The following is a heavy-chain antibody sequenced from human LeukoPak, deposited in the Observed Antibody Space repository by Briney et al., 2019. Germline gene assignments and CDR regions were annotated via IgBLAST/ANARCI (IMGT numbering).Heavy chain of an antibody. CDR2: IYHSGST. J-gene: IGHJ4*02. CDR1: GGSISSSNW. CDR3: ARAYGSGSLTLDY. D-gene: IGHD3-10*01. Sequence: SETLSLTCAVSGGSISSSNWWSWVRQPPGKGLEWIGEIYHSGSTNYNPSLKSRVTISVDKSKNQFSLKLSSVTAADTAVYYCARAYGSGSLTLDYWGQGTLVTVSS. V-gene: IGHV4-4*02.